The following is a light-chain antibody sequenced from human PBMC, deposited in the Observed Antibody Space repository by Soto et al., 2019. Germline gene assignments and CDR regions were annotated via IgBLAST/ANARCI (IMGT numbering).Light chain of an antibody. CDR3: QQYHNLST. CDR2: RAS. V-gene: IGKV3-15*01. J-gene: IGKJ1*01. Sequence: EIVMTQSPATLSVSPGERATLSCTASHYVYSNVTWFQQRPGQAPRLLIYRASTRATGTPARFSGSGSGTELTPTIHTLQSEDFAIYYCQQYHNLSTFGKGTEVEIK. CDR1: HYVYSN.